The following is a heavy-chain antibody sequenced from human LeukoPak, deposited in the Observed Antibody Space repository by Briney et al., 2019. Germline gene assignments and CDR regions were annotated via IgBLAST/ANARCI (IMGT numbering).Heavy chain of an antibody. V-gene: IGHV4-34*01. J-gene: IGHJ6*03. CDR2: INHSGST. CDR1: GGSLSGYY. Sequence: PETLSLTRAVYGGSLSGYYWSWIRHPPGRGLEWVGEINHSGSTNYNPSPKSRVTISVDTSKNQSSLKLSSVTAAHTAVYYCARAIATKPYYYYYYMDICGKGATGSVSS. CDR3: ARAIATKPYYYYYYMDI. D-gene: IGHD2-21*01.